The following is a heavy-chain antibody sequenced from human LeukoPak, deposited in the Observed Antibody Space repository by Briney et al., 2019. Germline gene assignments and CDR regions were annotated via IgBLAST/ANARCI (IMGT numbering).Heavy chain of an antibody. CDR3: ARRFVAAAGDDH. V-gene: IGHV5-51*01. J-gene: IGHJ4*02. D-gene: IGHD6-13*01. Sequence: GESLKISCKGSGYRFTSYWIGWVRQMRGKGLGWMGVIYPGESATTYSPSFQGQLTISADQCISTAYLQWSSLKASDTGMYFCARRFVAAAGDDHGGQGTLVTVS. CDR2: IYPGESAT. CDR1: GYRFTSYW.